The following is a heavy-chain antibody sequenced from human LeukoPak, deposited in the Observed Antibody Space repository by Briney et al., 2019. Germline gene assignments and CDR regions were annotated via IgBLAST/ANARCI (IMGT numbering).Heavy chain of an antibody. CDR1: GYTFTSYD. D-gene: IGHD3-22*01. CDR2: MNPNSGNT. CDR3: ARGPARYYDSSGHNDY. J-gene: IGHJ4*02. Sequence: GASVKVSCNASGYTFTSYDINWVRQATGQGLEWMGWMNPNSGNTGYAQKFQGRVTMTRNTSISTAYMELSSLRSEDTAVYYCARGPARYYDSSGHNDYWGQGTLVTVSS. V-gene: IGHV1-8*01.